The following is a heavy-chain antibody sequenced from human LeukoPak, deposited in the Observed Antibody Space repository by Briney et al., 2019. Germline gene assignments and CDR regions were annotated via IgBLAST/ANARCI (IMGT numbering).Heavy chain of an antibody. CDR1: GFTFSDYY. CDR2: ISTIGATI. D-gene: IGHD6-6*01. J-gene: IGHJ4*02. V-gene: IGHV3-11*01. CDR3: ARLSRSRASDY. Sequence: GGSLRLSCAASGFTFSDYYKSWIRQAPGKGLEWISYISTIGATIHYADSVKGRFTISRDNTKNSLYLQMNSLRADDTAVYYWARLSRSRASDYWGQGTLVTVSS.